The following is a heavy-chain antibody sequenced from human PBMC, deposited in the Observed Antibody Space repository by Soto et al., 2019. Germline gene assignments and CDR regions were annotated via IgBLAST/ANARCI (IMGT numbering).Heavy chain of an antibody. Sequence: QMQLVQSGPEVKKSGTSVKVSCKASGFTFTSSAMQWVRQARGQRLEWIGWIFVGSGNTNYAQKFQERVTITRDMSTSTAYMELSSMKTEDTAVYYFAAPYYDIFTGYYFDYWGPGTLVTDSS. CDR2: IFVGSGNT. CDR3: AAPYYDIFTGYYFDY. CDR1: GFTFTSSA. J-gene: IGHJ4*02. D-gene: IGHD3-9*01. V-gene: IGHV1-58*02.